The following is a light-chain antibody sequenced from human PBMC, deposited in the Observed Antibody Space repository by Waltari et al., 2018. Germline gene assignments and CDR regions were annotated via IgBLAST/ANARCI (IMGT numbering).Light chain of an antibody. CDR3: QQYYSTPVWT. CDR1: QSVLYSSNNKNY. V-gene: IGKV4-1*01. CDR2: WAS. J-gene: IGKJ1*01. Sequence: DIVMTQSPDSLAVSLGERATINCKSSQSVLYSSNNKNYLAWYQQKPGQSPKLLIYWASTRESGVPDRFSGSGSGTDFTLTISSLQAEDVAVYYCQQYYSTPVWTFGQGTKVEIK.